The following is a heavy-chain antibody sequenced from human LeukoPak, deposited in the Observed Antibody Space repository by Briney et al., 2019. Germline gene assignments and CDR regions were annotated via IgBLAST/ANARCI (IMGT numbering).Heavy chain of an antibody. Sequence: GGSLRLSCAASGFTFSSYSMNWVRQAPGKGLEWVSSISRSSSYIYYADSVKGRFTISRDNAKNSLYLQMNSLRAEDTAVYYCARAPTYYYDSSGYYFDYWGQGTLVTVSS. V-gene: IGHV3-21*01. D-gene: IGHD3-22*01. CDR3: ARAPTYYYDSSGYYFDY. J-gene: IGHJ4*02. CDR2: ISRSSSYI. CDR1: GFTFSSYS.